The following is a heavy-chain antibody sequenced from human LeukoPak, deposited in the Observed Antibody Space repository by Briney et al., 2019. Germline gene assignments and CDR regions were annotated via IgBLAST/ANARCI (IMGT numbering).Heavy chain of an antibody. CDR1: GGSISGYY. V-gene: IGHV4-59*08. J-gene: IGHJ4*02. Sequence: PSETLSLTCTVSGGSISGYYGSWIRQPPGKGLEWIGYIYYSGTTTYNPSLKSRVTISVATSKNQFSLKLTSVTAADTAVYYCARRVVRGGLDYWGQGTLVTVSS. CDR3: ARRVVRGGLDY. D-gene: IGHD3-10*01. CDR2: IYYSGTT.